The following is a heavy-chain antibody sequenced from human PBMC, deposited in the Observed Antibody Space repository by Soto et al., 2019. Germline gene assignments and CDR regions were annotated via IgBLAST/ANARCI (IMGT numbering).Heavy chain of an antibody. CDR1: GFIFSSYG. J-gene: IGHJ4*02. Sequence: QVQLVESGGGEVQPGRSLRLSCAASGFIFSSYGMHWVRQAPGKGLEWVAAIWNDGSNKDYAHSVKGRFTISRDNSKNTVYLQMNSLRGEDTAMYYCTREDEILTGFDYWGQGTLVTVSS. V-gene: IGHV3-33*01. D-gene: IGHD3-9*01. CDR3: TREDEILTGFDY. CDR2: IWNDGSNK.